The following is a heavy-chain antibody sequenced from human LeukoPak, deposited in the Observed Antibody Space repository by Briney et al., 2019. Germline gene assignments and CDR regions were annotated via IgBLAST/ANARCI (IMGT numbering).Heavy chain of an antibody. CDR3: AKDGTRDGYNFDY. D-gene: IGHD5-24*01. CDR2: ISYDGSNK. Sequence: PGGSLRLSCAAAGFTFSSYGMHWVRQAPGKGLEWVAVISYDGSNKYYADSVKGRFTISRDNSKNTLYLQMNSLRAEDTAGYYCAKDGTRDGYNFDYWGQGTLVTVSS. V-gene: IGHV3-30*18. CDR1: GFTFSSYG. J-gene: IGHJ4*02.